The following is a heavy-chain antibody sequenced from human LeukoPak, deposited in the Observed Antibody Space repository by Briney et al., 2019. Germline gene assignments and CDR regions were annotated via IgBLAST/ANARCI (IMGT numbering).Heavy chain of an antibody. V-gene: IGHV4-34*01. J-gene: IGHJ6*03. D-gene: IGHD3-9*01. CDR2: INHSGST. CDR3: ARSRYRYYYYMDV. CDR1: GGSFSGNY. Sequence: SETLSLTCAVYGGSFSGNYWSWIRQPPGKGLEWIGEINHSGSTNYNPSLKSRVTISVDTSKNQFSLKLSSVTAADTAVYYCARSRYRYYYYMDVWGKGTTVIVSS.